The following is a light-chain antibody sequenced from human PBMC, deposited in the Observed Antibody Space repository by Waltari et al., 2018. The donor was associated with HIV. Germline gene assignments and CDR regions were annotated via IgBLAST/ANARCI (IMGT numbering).Light chain of an antibody. Sequence: QSVLTQPPSASGAPGQRVTISCSGSRYFIGRYSVTRYQQLPGAAPKLLIYINNQRPSGVPDRFSGSKSGTSASLAISGLQSDDEADYYCAIWDDSLNGWVFGGGTKLTVL. V-gene: IGLV1-44*01. J-gene: IGLJ3*02. CDR2: INN. CDR3: AIWDDSLNGWV. CDR1: RYFIGRYS.